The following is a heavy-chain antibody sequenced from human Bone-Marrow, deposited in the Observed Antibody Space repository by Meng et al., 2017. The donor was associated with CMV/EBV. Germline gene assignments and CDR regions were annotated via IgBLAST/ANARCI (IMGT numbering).Heavy chain of an antibody. J-gene: IGHJ4*02. CDR2: INSDGSST. CDR3: ARETRPTAFDY. V-gene: IGHV3-74*01. CDR1: GFTFSSYW. D-gene: IGHD4-23*01. Sequence: GESLKISCAASGFTFSSYWMHWVRQAPGKGLVWVSRINSDGSSTSYADSVKGRFTISRDNAKNTLYLQMNSLRAEDTAVYYCARETRPTAFDYWGQGTLVTVSS.